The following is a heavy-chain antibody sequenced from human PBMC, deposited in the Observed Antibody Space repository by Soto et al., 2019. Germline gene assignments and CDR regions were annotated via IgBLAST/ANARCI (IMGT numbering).Heavy chain of an antibody. J-gene: IGHJ4*02. Sequence: NPSETLSLTCTVSGGSITGYYWSWIRQPPGQGLEWIGFIHYSGSTKYNPSLESRATISVDTSKNQFSLNLRSVTAADTAVYYCARYGSGSYHFDYWGQGTLVTVSS. V-gene: IGHV4-59*01. CDR3: ARYGSGSYHFDY. CDR2: IHYSGST. D-gene: IGHD3-10*01. CDR1: GGSITGYY.